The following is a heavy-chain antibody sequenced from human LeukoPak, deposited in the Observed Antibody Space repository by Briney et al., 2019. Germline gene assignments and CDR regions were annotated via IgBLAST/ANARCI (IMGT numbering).Heavy chain of an antibody. V-gene: IGHV4-39*07. CDR3: ASHIKPNWNAALRGGAFDI. J-gene: IGHJ3*02. D-gene: IGHD1-20*01. CDR1: GGSIINSSYY. Sequence: SETLSLTCAVSGGSIINSSYYWGWIRQPPGKGLDWIGTIHYSGNTYYNPSLKSRVTISVDTSKNRFSLKLSSVTAADTAVYYCASHIKPNWNAALRGGAFDIWGQGTMVTVSS. CDR2: IHYSGNT.